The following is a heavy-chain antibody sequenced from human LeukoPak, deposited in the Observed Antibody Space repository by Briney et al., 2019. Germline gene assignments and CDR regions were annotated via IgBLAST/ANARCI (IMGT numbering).Heavy chain of an antibody. Sequence: PGGSLRLSCGASGFTFSNCWMSWVRQAPGKGLEWVANIKPDESEKYYGDSVKGRFTISRDNAKNSLYLQMHSLRVDDTAVYYCVTHEVTVITRSTFDYWGQGTLLTVSS. CDR3: VTHEVTVITRSTFDY. CDR2: IKPDESEK. CDR1: GFTFSNCW. V-gene: IGHV3-7*01. J-gene: IGHJ4*02. D-gene: IGHD4-23*01.